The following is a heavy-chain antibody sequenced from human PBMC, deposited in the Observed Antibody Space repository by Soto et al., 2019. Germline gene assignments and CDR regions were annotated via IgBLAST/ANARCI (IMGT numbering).Heavy chain of an antibody. V-gene: IGHV1-3*01. CDR2: INAANGDT. J-gene: IGHJ5*02. CDR3: VRRHVSATGIDWFDP. D-gene: IGHD6-13*01. CDR1: GYTFTSYG. Sequence: ASVKVSCKASGYTFTSYGIHWVRQAPGQRLEWRGWINAANGDTKYSPKFQGRVTITRDTSASTAYMELSSLRSEDTAVYYCVRRHVSATGIDWFDPWGQGTLVTVYS.